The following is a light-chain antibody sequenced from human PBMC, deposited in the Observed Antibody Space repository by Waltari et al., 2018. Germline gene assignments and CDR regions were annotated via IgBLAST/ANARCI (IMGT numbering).Light chain of an antibody. V-gene: IGKV3-20*01. J-gene: IGKJ4*01. CDR2: GAS. Sequence: VILTQSPATLSLSPGERATLSCRASQSLSSYLAWYQQKPGQAPRLLIYGASSRATGIPDSFSGSGSGTEFTLTISSLEPEDFAVYYCQRYSDSPLTFGGGTKVEIK. CDR1: QSLSSY. CDR3: QRYSDSPLT.